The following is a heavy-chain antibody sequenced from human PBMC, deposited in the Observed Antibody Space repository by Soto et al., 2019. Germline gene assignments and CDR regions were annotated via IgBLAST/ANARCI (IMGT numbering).Heavy chain of an antibody. CDR3: AREYYDFWSVYGGMEV. CDR2: INAGNGNT. Sequence: ASVKVSCKASGYTFTSYAMHWVRQAPGQRLEWMGWINAGNGNTKYSQKFQGRVTITRDTSASTAYMELSSLRSEDTAVYYCAREYYDFWSVYGGMEVWGQGTTVTVSS. J-gene: IGHJ6*02. D-gene: IGHD3-3*01. V-gene: IGHV1-3*01. CDR1: GYTFTSYA.